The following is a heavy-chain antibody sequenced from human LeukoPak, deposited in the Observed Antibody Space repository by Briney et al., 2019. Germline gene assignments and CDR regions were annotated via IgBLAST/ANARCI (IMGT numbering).Heavy chain of an antibody. CDR3: VKEVTGYGYFDY. Sequence: GGSLRLSCAASGFTFSDYYMSWIRQAPGKGLEWVSYISSSSSYTNYADSVKGRFTISRDNSKNTLYLQLNSLRGDDTAVYYCVKEVTGYGYFDYWGRGTLITVSS. CDR1: GFTFSDYY. CDR2: ISSSSSYT. D-gene: IGHD2-2*03. J-gene: IGHJ4*02. V-gene: IGHV3-11*05.